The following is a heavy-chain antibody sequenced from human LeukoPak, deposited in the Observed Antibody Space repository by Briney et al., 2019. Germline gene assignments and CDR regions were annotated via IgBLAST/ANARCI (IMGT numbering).Heavy chain of an antibody. CDR2: IYYSMNT. CDR1: GGSISSSTYY. V-gene: IGHV4-39*01. D-gene: IGHD6-19*01. Sequence: KTSETLSLTCTVSGGSISSSTYYWGWLRQPPGKGPEWIGSIYYSMNTYYNPSLKSRVTISVDTSKNQFSLKLGSVTAADTAVYYCATSRNSGWYNPIDYWGQGTLVTVSS. CDR3: ATSRNSGWYNPIDY. J-gene: IGHJ4*02.